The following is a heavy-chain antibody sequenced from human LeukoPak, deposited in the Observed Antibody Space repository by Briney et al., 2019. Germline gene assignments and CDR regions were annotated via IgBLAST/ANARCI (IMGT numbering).Heavy chain of an antibody. CDR2: SNHSSGET. V-gene: IGHV1-2*02. J-gene: IGHJ4*02. Sequence: SVKVSCKASGCTFNGCYMHWVRQATRQGLEWMGWSNHSSGETHCAHKFQGRVTLTRETSIKTDYMDLNRLRPDGTAVFFFVRSATSGTYYNRPYYFYYWGQGTLVTVS. D-gene: IGHD3-10*01. CDR1: GCTFNGCY. CDR3: VRSATSGTYYNRPYYFYY.